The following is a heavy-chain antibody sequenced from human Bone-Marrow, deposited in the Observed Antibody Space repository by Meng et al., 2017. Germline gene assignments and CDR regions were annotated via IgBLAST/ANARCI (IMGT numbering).Heavy chain of an antibody. CDR3: AREYYYDSSGYYIDAFDI. CDR2: IYPRDYDT. CDR1: GYSFTSYW. D-gene: IGHD3-22*01. Sequence: GASLKISCKGSGYSFTSYWIGWVRQMPGKGLEWMGIIYPRDYDTRYSPSFQGQVTISADQSISTAYLQWSSLKASDTAMYYCAREYYYDSSGYYIDAFDIWGQGTMVTVSS. V-gene: IGHV5-51*01. J-gene: IGHJ3*02.